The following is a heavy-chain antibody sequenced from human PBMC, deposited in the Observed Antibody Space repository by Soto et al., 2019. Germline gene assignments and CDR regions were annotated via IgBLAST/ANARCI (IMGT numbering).Heavy chain of an antibody. Sequence: SETLSLTCTVSGGSISSSSYYWGWIRQPPGKGLEWIGSIYYSGSTYYNPSLKSRVTISVDTSKNQFSLKLSSVTAADTAADDRAGLGRRAARRGWFDPWGQGTLVTVSS. J-gene: IGHJ5*02. CDR3: AGLGRRAARRGWFDP. CDR2: IYYSGST. V-gene: IGHV4-39*01. D-gene: IGHD6-6*01. CDR1: GGSISSSSYY.